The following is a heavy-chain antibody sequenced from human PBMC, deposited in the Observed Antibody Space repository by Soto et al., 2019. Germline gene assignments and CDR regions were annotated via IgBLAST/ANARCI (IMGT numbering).Heavy chain of an antibody. D-gene: IGHD3-3*01. CDR1: GGPISSGDYY. V-gene: IGHV4-30-4*01. J-gene: IGHJ5*02. CDR2: IYYSGST. CDR3: AREGDFWSGYYDNWFDP. Sequence: LSLTCTVSGGPISSGDYYWSWIRQPPGKGLEWIGYIYYSGSTYYNPSLKSRVTISVDTSKNKFSLKLSSVTAADTAVYYCAREGDFWSGYYDNWFDPWGQGTLVTAPQ.